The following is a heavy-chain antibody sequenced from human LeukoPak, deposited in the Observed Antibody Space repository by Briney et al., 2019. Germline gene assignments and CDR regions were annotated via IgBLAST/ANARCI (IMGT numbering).Heavy chain of an antibody. V-gene: IGHV3-48*03. CDR1: GFTFSSYE. D-gene: IGHD6-13*01. CDR3: ARTRAGSSWTYYYYYVDV. J-gene: IGHJ6*03. CDR2: ISSSGSTI. Sequence: PGGSLRLSCAASGFTFSSYEMNWVRQTPGKGLEWVSYISSSGSTIYYADSVKGRFTISRDNAKNSLYLQMNSLRAEDTAVYYCARTRAGSSWTYYYYYVDVWGKGTTVTISS.